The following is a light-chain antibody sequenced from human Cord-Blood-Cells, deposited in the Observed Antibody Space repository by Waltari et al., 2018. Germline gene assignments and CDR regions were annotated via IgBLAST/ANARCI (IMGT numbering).Light chain of an antibody. CDR3: QQRSNWLT. CDR1: QSVSSY. Sequence: EIVLTQSPATLSLSPGERATLSCRASQSVSSYLAWYQQNSGQAPRLLIYDASNRATSIPARFSGSGSGTDFTLTISSLEPEDFAVYYCQQRSNWLTFGGGTKVEIK. CDR2: DAS. V-gene: IGKV3-11*01. J-gene: IGKJ4*01.